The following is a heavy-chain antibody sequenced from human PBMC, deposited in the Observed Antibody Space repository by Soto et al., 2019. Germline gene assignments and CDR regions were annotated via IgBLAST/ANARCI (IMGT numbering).Heavy chain of an antibody. CDR1: GYTLTELS. J-gene: IGHJ3*02. Sequence: ASVKVSCKVSGYTLTELSMHWVRQAPGKGLEWMGGFDPEDGETIYAQKFQGRVTMTEDTSTDTAYMELSSLRSEDTAVYYCATGGVVPAAMLAQDAFDIWGQGTMVTVSS. D-gene: IGHD2-2*01. CDR2: FDPEDGET. CDR3: ATGGVVPAAMLAQDAFDI. V-gene: IGHV1-24*01.